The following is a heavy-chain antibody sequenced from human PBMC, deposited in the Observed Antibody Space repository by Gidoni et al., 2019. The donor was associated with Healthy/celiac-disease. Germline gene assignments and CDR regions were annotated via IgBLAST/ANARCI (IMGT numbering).Heavy chain of an antibody. D-gene: IGHD6-13*01. V-gene: IGHV4-38-2*02. CDR1: CYSISSGYY. CDR3: ARALSSSWYIGWGRENYYYGMDV. CDR2: IYLSGSP. Sequence: QLQESGLGLVKPSETLSLTLPVSCYSISSGYYWRWFRQPPGKGLEWTGCIYLSGSPSYNTSIKSRVTISVDTSKNQFSRKLSSVTAADTAVYYCARALSSSWYIGWGRENYYYGMDVWGQGTTVTVSS. J-gene: IGHJ6*02.